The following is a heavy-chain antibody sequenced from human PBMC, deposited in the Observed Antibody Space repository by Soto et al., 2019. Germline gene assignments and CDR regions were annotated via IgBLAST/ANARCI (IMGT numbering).Heavy chain of an antibody. CDR3: ARGTNPTSFIPDY. D-gene: IGHD2-21*01. J-gene: IGHJ4*02. CDR2: INGGSGDT. CDR1: GYTLGTYS. Sequence: QVQLVQSGAEVKKPRASVKVSCRASGYTLGTYSMHWVRQAPGQRFEWMGCINGGSGDTRSSQNFQDRVTIFRDTSAITAYMELSRLTSEDSAVYYCARGTNPTSFIPDYWGQGTLVTVSS. V-gene: IGHV1-3*01.